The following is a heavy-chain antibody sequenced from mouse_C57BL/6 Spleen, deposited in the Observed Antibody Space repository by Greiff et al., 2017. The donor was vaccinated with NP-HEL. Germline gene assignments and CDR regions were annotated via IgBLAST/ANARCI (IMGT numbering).Heavy chain of an antibody. Sequence: VQLQQPGSELRSPGSSVKLSCKDFDSEVFPIAYMSWVRQKPGHGFEWIGGILPSIGRTIYGEKFEDKATLDADTLSNTAYLELNSLTSEDSAIYYCARPGYYGSSYVWYFDVWGTGTTVTVSS. D-gene: IGHD1-1*01. CDR3: ARPGYYGSSYVWYFDV. CDR2: ILPSIGRT. J-gene: IGHJ1*03. V-gene: IGHV15-2*01. CDR1: DSEVFPIAY.